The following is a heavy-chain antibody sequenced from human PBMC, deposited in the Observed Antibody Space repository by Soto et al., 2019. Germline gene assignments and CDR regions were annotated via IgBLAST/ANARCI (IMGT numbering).Heavy chain of an antibody. CDR2: ISAYNGNT. J-gene: IGHJ5*02. CDR3: ARDGSIAAVENWFDP. D-gene: IGHD6-13*01. V-gene: IGHV1-18*01. CDR1: GYTFTSYG. Sequence: GASVQVSCKASGYTFTSYGISWVRQAPGQGLEWMGWISAYNGNTNYAQKLQGRVTITTDTSTSTAYMVLRSLRSDDTAVYYCARDGSIAAVENWFDPWGQGTLVTVSS.